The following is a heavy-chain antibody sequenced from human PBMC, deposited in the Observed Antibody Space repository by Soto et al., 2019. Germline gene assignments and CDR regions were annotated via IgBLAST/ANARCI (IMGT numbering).Heavy chain of an antibody. V-gene: IGHV3-30*04. CDR1: GFTFNSYA. Sequence: GGSLRLSCAASGFTFNSYALHWVRQAPGKGLEWVAVISYDGSNKYYAESVKGRFTISRDDSKNTLYLQMNTLRTEDTAVYYCARDGRCGGGTCYSSGWFDPWGQGTLVTVSS. CDR3: ARDGRCGGGTCYSSGWFDP. D-gene: IGHD2-15*01. CDR2: ISYDGSNK. J-gene: IGHJ5*02.